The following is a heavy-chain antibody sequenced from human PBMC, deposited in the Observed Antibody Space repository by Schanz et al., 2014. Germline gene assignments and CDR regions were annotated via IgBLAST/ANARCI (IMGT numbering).Heavy chain of an antibody. J-gene: IGHJ1*01. V-gene: IGHV1-18*01. CDR1: GYTFTSYG. CDR3: SRLAAGTVPGSWALVC. CDR2: ISPYNGNT. D-gene: IGHD6-19*01. Sequence: KVSCKASGYTFTSYGISWVRQAPGQVLEWMGWISPYNGNTHYAQKLQGRVTMTTDTSTRTAYMELMCLVSDDAAVYFCSRLAAGTVPGSWALVCGGKGTLVTVS.